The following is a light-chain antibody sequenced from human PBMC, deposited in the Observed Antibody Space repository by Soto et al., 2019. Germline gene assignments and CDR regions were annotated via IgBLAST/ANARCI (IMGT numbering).Light chain of an antibody. CDR1: QSVSSSY. V-gene: IGKV3-20*01. J-gene: IGKJ1*01. CDR2: GAS. CDR3: QQFGSSRHT. Sequence: EIVLTQSPGTLSLSPGERATLSCRASQSVSSSYLAWYQQKPGQAPRLLISGASSRATGIPDRLSGSGSGTDFALTVSRLEADDFAVYYLQQFGSSRHTFGQGPNVQIK.